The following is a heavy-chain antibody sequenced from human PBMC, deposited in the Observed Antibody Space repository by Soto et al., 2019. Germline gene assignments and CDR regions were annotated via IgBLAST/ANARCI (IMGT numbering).Heavy chain of an antibody. V-gene: IGHV3-21*01. CDR1: GFTFSSYS. D-gene: IGHD2-2*01. J-gene: IGHJ4*02. CDR3: ARGPDCSSTSCYPYYFDY. CDR2: ISSSSSYI. Sequence: GESLKISCAASGFTFSSYSMNWVRQAPGKGLEWVSSISSSSSYIYYAGSVKGRFTISRDNAKNSLYLQMNSLRAEDTAVYYCARGPDCSSTSCYPYYFDYWGQGTLVTVSS.